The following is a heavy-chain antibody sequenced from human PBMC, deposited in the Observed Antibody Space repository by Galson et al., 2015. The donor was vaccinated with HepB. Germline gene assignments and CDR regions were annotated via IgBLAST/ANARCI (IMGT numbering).Heavy chain of an antibody. D-gene: IGHD3-10*01. CDR1: GFTVSSNY. V-gene: IGHV3-53*01. CDR2: IYSGGST. CDR3: ARAPRYGSGLGP. J-gene: IGHJ5*02. Sequence: SLRLSCAASGFTVSSNYMSWVRQAPGKGLEWVSVIYSGGSTYYADSVKGRFTISRDNSKNTLYLQMNSLRAEDTAVYYCARAPRYGSGLGPWGQGTLVTVSS.